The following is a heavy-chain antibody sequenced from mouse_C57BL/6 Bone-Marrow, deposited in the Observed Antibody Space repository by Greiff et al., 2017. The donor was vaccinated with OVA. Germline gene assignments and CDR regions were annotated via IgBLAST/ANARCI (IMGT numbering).Heavy chain of an antibody. D-gene: IGHD2-1*01. Sequence: QVQLQQPGAELVKPGASVKLSCKASGYTFTSYWMHWVKQRPGQGLEWIGMIHPNSGSTNYNEKFKSKATLTVDKSSSTAYMPLSSLTSEDSAVYYCARDYGNHWYFDVWGTGTTVTVSS. CDR2: IHPNSGST. J-gene: IGHJ1*03. CDR1: GYTFTSYW. CDR3: ARDYGNHWYFDV. V-gene: IGHV1-64*01.